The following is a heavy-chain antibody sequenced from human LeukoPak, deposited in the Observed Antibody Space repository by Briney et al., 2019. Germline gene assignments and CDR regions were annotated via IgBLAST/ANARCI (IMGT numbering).Heavy chain of an antibody. V-gene: IGHV3-7*04. D-gene: IGHD1-26*01. CDR3: ARGGRPDS. Sequence: GGSLRLSCAASGFTFRISWMSWVRQAPGKGLEWVANIKEDGSEKNYVDSVEGRFTISGDNDDSSLYLHMNSLRVDDTAFYYCARGGRPDSWGQGTLVTVSS. J-gene: IGHJ5*01. CDR1: GFTFRISW. CDR2: IKEDGSEK.